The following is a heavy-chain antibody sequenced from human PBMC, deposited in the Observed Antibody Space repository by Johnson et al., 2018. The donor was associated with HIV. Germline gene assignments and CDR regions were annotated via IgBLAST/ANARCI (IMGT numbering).Heavy chain of an antibody. CDR3: ARGWLVTGDGSDAFDI. D-gene: IGHD3-10*01. CDR2: ISYDGSNK. V-gene: IGHV3-30-3*01. J-gene: IGHJ3*02. CDR1: GFTFSSYA. Sequence: QVKLVESGGGVVQPGRSLRLSCAASGFTFSSYAMHWVRQAPGKGLEWVAVISYDGSNKYYADSVKGRFTISRDNSKNTLYLQMNSLRAEDTAVYYCARGWLVTGDGSDAFDIWGQGTMVTVSS.